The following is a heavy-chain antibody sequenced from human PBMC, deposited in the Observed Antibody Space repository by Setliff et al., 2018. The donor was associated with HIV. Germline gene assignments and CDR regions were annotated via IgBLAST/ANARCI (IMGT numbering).Heavy chain of an antibody. J-gene: IGHJ4*02. CDR3: ARGTDFWSGSSNFDY. V-gene: IGHV1-2*02. D-gene: IGHD3-3*01. CDR2: INPNSGGT. CDR1: GYTFIDYF. Sequence: ASVKVSCKASGYTFIDYFIHWVRQAPGQGLEWMAYINPNSGGTNYAQKFRGRVTMTRDTSINTAHMYLSSLRSDDTAIYFCARGTDFWSGSSNFDYWGQGTQVTAPQ.